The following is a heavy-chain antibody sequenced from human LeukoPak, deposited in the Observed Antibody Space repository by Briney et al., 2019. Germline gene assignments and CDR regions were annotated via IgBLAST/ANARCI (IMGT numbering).Heavy chain of an antibody. D-gene: IGHD3-22*01. J-gene: IGHJ4*02. CDR3: ARVHSSGYYYGGDY. CDR1: GYTFTSYG. CDR2: ISAYNGNT. Sequence: ASVTVSCKASGYTFTSYGISWVGQAPGQGLEGMGWISAYNGNTNYAQKLQGRVTMTTDTSTSTAYMELRSLRSDDTAVYYCARVHSSGYYYGGDYWGQGTLVTVSS. V-gene: IGHV1-18*01.